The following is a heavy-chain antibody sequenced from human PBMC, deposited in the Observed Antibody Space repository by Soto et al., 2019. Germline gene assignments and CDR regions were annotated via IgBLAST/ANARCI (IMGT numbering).Heavy chain of an antibody. CDR1: GGSVSSGSYY. J-gene: IGHJ4*02. D-gene: IGHD7-27*01. CDR2: IYYSGST. Sequence: SETLSLTCSVSGGSVSSGSYYWSWIRQPPGKGLEWIGYIYYSGSTNYNPSLKSRVTISVDTSKNQFSLKLSSVTAADTAVYYCARDYVTGDRFDYCGQGALVTVS. CDR3: ARDYVTGDRFDY. V-gene: IGHV4-61*01.